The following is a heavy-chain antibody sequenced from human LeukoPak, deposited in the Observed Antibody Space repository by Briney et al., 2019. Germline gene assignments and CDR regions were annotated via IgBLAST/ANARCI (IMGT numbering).Heavy chain of an antibody. J-gene: IGHJ4*02. CDR1: GGTFSSYA. D-gene: IGHD2-2*01. CDR2: IIPIFGTA. Sequence: VASVKVSCKASGGTFSSYAISWVRQAPGQGLEWMGGIIPIFGTANYAQKFQGRVTITADESTSTAYMELSSLRSEDTAVYYCASLGYCSSTSCSDWGQGTLVTVSS. CDR3: ASLGYCSSTSCSD. V-gene: IGHV1-69*01.